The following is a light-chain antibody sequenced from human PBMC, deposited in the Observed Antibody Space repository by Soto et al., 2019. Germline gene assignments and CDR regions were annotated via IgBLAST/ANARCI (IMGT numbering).Light chain of an antibody. V-gene: IGKV2-28*01. Sequence: DIVMTQSPLSLPVTPGEPASISCRSSESLVHSNGNKYLLWYLQRPGQSPQLLIYLGSNRASGVPDRFSGSGSGTDFTLEISRVEAEDVGIYYCMQALRVPSTFGQGTKVEIK. J-gene: IGKJ1*01. CDR3: MQALRVPST. CDR1: ESLVHSNGNKY. CDR2: LGS.